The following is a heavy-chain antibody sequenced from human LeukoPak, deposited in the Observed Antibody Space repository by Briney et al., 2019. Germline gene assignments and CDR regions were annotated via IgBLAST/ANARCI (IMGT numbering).Heavy chain of an antibody. D-gene: IGHD1-20*01. CDR1: GYSISSGYY. V-gene: IGHV4-38-2*02. Sequence: SETLSLTCTVSGYSISSGYYWGWIRQPPGKGLEWIGSIHYSGSTNYNPSLKSRVTMSVDTSKNQFSLKLSSVTAADTAVYYCAREAVYLADAPTNWNDLFYYYYYMDVWGKGTTVTISS. CDR2: IHYSGST. CDR3: AREAVYLADAPTNWNDLFYYYYYMDV. J-gene: IGHJ6*03.